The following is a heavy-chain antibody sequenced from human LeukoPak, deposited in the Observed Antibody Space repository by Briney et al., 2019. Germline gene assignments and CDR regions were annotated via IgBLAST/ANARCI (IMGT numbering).Heavy chain of an antibody. V-gene: IGHV3-48*04. J-gene: IGHJ4*02. Sequence: PGGSLRLSCTASGFTFSSYSMNWVRRAPGKGLEWVSYITSGGSTIYYADSVKGRFTISRDNAKNSLYLQMNSLRAEDTADYYCARAVGYSGYSDYWGQGTLVTVSS. CDR2: ITSGGSTI. CDR1: GFTFSSYS. CDR3: ARAVGYSGYSDY. D-gene: IGHD5-12*01.